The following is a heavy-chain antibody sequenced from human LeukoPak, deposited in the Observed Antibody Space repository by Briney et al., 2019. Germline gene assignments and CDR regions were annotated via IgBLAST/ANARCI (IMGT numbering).Heavy chain of an antibody. CDR1: GITVSSYY. V-gene: IGHV3-53*01. CDR3: TRHQYDACEM. J-gene: IGHJ3*02. Sequence: PGGSRRLSCAASGITVSSYYMSWVRQAPGKGLEWGSVIYGGGVTYYADSSKGRFAISRDNSRNTLYLQIRTLRAENTPIYNCTRHQYDACEMWGERPMHRVSS. CDR2: IYGGGVT. D-gene: IGHD4-11*01.